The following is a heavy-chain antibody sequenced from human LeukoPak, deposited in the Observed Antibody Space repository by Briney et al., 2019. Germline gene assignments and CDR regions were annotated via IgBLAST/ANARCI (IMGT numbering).Heavy chain of an antibody. V-gene: IGHV3-74*01. CDR1: RFTFSNYW. J-gene: IGHJ6*03. Sequence: GGSLRLSCAASRFTFSNYWMHWVRQAPGKGLVWVSRINSDGSSTSYADSVKGRFTISRDNAKNTLYLQMNSLGAEDTAVYYCARKYLSIDVWGRGTSVTVSS. D-gene: IGHD2-2*01. CDR3: ARKYLSIDV. CDR2: INSDGSST.